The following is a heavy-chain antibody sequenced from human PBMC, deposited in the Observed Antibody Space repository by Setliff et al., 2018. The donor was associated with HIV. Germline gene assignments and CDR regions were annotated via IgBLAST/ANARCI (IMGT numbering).Heavy chain of an antibody. J-gene: IGHJ6*02. V-gene: IGHV1-69*10. D-gene: IGHD1-20*01. CDR3: ARDQRAYNWNDAVFYYYGLDV. CDR1: GGTFSSYA. Sequence: SVKVSCKASGGTFSSYAISWVRQAPGQGLEWMGGIIPMLDIANYAQKFQGRVTITADESTSTAYMELSSLRSGDTAVYYCARDQRAYNWNDAVFYYYGLDVWGQGTTVTVSS. CDR2: IIPMLDIA.